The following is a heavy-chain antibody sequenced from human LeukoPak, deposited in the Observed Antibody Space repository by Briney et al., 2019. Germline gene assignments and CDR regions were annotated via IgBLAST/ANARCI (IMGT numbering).Heavy chain of an antibody. Sequence: QPGGSLRLSCTASGFPFYNYWMTWVRQAPGKGLEVVANIKYDGSEKYYVDSVMGRFTISKDNAKNSLFLQMNSLRGEDTAVYYCARGRHWGITTTGTGFDYWGQGALVTVSS. CDR3: ARGRHWGITTTGTGFDY. D-gene: IGHD6-13*01. J-gene: IGHJ4*02. CDR1: GFPFYNYW. V-gene: IGHV3-7*04. CDR2: IKYDGSEK.